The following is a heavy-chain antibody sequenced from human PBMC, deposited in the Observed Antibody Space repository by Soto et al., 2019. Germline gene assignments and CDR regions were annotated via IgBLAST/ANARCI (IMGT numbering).Heavy chain of an antibody. CDR3: AREVYVTL. Sequence: PGGSLRLSCAGAGFTFSTYTMNWVRQAPGKGLEWVSSIGSSSRYIYYADSVKGRFTICGDNAKNSLYLQMNSLRAEDTAVYYCAREVYVTLWGQGTLVTVSS. J-gene: IGHJ4*02. CDR2: IGSSSRYI. V-gene: IGHV3-21*01. D-gene: IGHD3-16*01. CDR1: GFTFSTYT.